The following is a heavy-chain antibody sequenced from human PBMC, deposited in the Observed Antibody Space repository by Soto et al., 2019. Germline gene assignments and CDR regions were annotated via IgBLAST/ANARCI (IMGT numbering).Heavy chain of an antibody. Sequence: PSETLSLTCSVSDDSINSDKYYWGWIRQPPGKGLEWIGYIYYSGSTYYNPSLKSRVTISVDTSKNQFSLKLSSVTAADTAVYYCARDSSSWREYYYGMDVWGQGTTVTVSS. CDR3: ARDSSSWREYYYGMDV. D-gene: IGHD6-13*01. J-gene: IGHJ6*02. CDR2: IYYSGST. V-gene: IGHV4-31*03. CDR1: DDSINSDKYY.